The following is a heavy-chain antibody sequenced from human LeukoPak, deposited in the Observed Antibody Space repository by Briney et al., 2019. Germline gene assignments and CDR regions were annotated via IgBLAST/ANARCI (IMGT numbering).Heavy chain of an antibody. Sequence: SETLSLTCTVSGGSISSSSYYWGWIRQPPGKGLEWIGSIYYSGSTYYNPSLKSRVTISVDTSKNQFSLKLSSVTAADTAVYYCASGYSSSWYAYWGQETLVTVSS. J-gene: IGHJ4*02. V-gene: IGHV4-39*01. D-gene: IGHD6-13*01. CDR1: GGSISSSSYY. CDR2: IYYSGST. CDR3: ASGYSSSWYAY.